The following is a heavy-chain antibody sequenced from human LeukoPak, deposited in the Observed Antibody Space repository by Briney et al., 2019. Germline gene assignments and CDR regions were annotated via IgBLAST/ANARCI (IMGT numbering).Heavy chain of an antibody. CDR3: ARFGVDYDMGV. Sequence: SETLSLTCTVSGGSISGYYWTWVRQPPGKGLEWIGLIHFSGRADYNPSLKSRITISVDTSKNQMSLKVTSVTAADTAIYYCARFGVDYDMGVWGQGTTVTVSS. V-gene: IGHV4-59*01. J-gene: IGHJ6*02. D-gene: IGHD3-16*01. CDR2: IHFSGRA. CDR1: GGSISGYY.